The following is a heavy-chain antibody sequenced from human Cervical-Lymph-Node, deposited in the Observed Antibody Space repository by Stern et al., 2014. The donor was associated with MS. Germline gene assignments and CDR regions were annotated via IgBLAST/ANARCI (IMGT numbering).Heavy chain of an antibody. CDR3: ALHSKYINSWYSFDS. CDR1: GFSLTTSGVG. V-gene: IGHV2-5*01. D-gene: IGHD6-13*01. Sequence: QITLKESGPTLVKPTQTLTLTCTFSGFSLTTSGVGVGWIRQPPGKALEWLALIYWNDDKCYSPSLKSRLTITKDTAKNQVVLIMTNMDPVDTATYYCALHSKYINSWYSFDSWGQGTLVTVSS. J-gene: IGHJ4*02. CDR2: IYWNDDK.